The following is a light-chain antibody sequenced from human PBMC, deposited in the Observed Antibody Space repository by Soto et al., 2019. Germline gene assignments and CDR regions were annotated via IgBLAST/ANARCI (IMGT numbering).Light chain of an antibody. CDR2: STS. V-gene: IGKV3-20*01. Sequence: EIVLTQSPGTLSLSPGERVTLSCRASQSVGTSWLAWYQQKPGQSPRLLIYSTSSRATGIPDRFSGSGSETYFALTISRLEPEDSAVYYCQQYASSQWTFGQGTKVEIK. CDR3: QQYASSQWT. CDR1: QSVGTSW. J-gene: IGKJ1*01.